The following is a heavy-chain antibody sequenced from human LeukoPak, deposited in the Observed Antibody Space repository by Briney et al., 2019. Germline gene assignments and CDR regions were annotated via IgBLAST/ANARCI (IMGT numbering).Heavy chain of an antibody. CDR1: GGSISSYY. D-gene: IGHD5-18*01. CDR3: ARDQRIGGYSYGYVN. Sequence: SETLSLTCTVSGGSISSYYWSWIRQPPGKGLEWIGYIYYSGSTNYNPSLKGRVTISVDTSKNHFPLNLSSVTAADTAVYYCARDQRIGGYSYGYVNWGQGTLVTVSS. J-gene: IGHJ4*02. V-gene: IGHV4-59*01. CDR2: IYYSGST.